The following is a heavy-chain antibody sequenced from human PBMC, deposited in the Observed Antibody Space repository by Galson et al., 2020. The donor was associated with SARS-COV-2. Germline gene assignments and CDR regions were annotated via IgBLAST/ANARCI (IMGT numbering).Heavy chain of an antibody. CDR3: ARMAYGYGGYYYGSSPFDS. V-gene: IGHV2-70*01. J-gene: IGHJ4*02. CDR1: GFSLTTSGMG. Sequence: SGPKLVKTTQTLTLTCTFSGFSLTTSGMGVTWIRQTPGKALEWIALSDWDDDKDYSTSLRTRLTISRDTSKNQVFLTMTNMDPVDTATYYCARMAYGYGGYYYGSSPFDSWGQGTLVTVSS. D-gene: IGHD5-12*01. CDR2: SDWDDDK.